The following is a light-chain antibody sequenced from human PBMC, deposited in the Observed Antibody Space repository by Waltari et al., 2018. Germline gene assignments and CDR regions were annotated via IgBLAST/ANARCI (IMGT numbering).Light chain of an antibody. CDR1: QYISSS. CDR3: QQYTNWPYT. CDR2: GGS. Sequence: EVVMTQSPATLAMSPGERATLSCRASQYISSSLGWYRQKPGQAPRLLIYGGSTRATGIPARFSGSGSGTEYTLTISSLQSEDFGIYYCQQYTNWPYTFGQGTKLEIK. J-gene: IGKJ2*01. V-gene: IGKV3D-15*01.